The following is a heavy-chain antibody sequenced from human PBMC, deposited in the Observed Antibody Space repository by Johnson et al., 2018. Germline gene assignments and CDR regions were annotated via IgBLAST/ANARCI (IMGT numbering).Heavy chain of an antibody. J-gene: IGHJ6*02. CDR1: GFSLTSSY. Sequence: QVQLVQSGAEVKKPGASVKVSCKASGFSLTSSYMHWVRQAPGQGLEWMGIINPSGGGTGYAQKFQGRVTMTRDTSTSTVYMEMSSLRSEDTAVYYCARAPLGYLDVLGQGTTVTVSS. V-gene: IGHV1-46*01. CDR3: ARAPLGYLDV. D-gene: IGHD3-16*01. CDR2: INPSGGGT.